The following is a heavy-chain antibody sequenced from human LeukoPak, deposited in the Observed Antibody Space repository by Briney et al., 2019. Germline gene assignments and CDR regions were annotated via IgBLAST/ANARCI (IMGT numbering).Heavy chain of an antibody. Sequence: ASVKVSCKASGYTFTRYGISWVRQAPGQGLEWMGWISAYNGNTNYAQKLQGRVTMTTDTSTSTAYMELRSLRSDDTAVYYCARDSYDSSGYYFNLYYFGYWGQGTLVTVSS. J-gene: IGHJ4*02. CDR1: GYTFTRYG. V-gene: IGHV1-18*01. CDR3: ARDSYDSSGYYFNLYYFGY. D-gene: IGHD3-22*01. CDR2: ISAYNGNT.